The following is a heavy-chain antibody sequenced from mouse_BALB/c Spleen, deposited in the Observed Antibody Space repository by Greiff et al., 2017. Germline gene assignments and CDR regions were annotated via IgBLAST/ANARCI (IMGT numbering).Heavy chain of an antibody. J-gene: IGHJ3*01. CDR1: GYTFTSYW. CDR2: IYPGDGDT. D-gene: IGHD2-4*01. CDR3: ARGGDYGGAY. V-gene: IGHV1-87*01. Sequence: QVQLQQSGAELARPGASVKLSCKASGYTFTSYWMQWVKQRPGQGLEWIGAIYPGDGDTRYTQKFKGKATLTADKSSSTAYMQLSSLASEDSAVYYGARGGDYGGAYWGQGTLVTVSA.